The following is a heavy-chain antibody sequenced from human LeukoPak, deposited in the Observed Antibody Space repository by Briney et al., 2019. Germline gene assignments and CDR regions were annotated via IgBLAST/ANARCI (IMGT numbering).Heavy chain of an antibody. V-gene: IGHV3-11*01. D-gene: IGHD3-10*01. CDR1: GFTFSDYY. Sequence: GGSLRLSCAASGFTFSDYYMSWIRQAPGKGLEWVSYISSGGSTIDYADSVKGRFTISRDNAKNPLYLQMNSLRAEDTAVYYCARDRASRYGMDVWGQGTTVTVSS. CDR2: ISSGGSTI. CDR3: ARDRASRYGMDV. J-gene: IGHJ6*02.